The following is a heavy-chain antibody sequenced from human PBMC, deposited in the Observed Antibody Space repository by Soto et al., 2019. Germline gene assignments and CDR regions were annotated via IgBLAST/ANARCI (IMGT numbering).Heavy chain of an antibody. CDR3: SRVDDIVVVAADY. CDR1: GYTFTSYG. D-gene: IGHD2-15*01. J-gene: IGHJ4*02. CDR2: IRAYNGDT. V-gene: IGHV1-18*01. Sequence: QVQLVQSRGEVKKPGASVKVSCKTSGYTFTSYGIRWVRQAPGQGLEWMGWIRAYNGDTDHAQILQGRVTMTTNTSTSTAYMVLRSLRSDDTTVYYCSRVDDIVVVAADYWGQGTLVTVSS.